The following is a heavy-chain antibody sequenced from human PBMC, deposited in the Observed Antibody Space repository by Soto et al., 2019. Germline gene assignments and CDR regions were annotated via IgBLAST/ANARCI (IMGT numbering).Heavy chain of an antibody. V-gene: IGHV1-8*01. CDR1: GYTFTSYD. D-gene: IGHD3-3*01. Sequence: ASVKVSCKASGYTFTSYDINWVRQATGQGLEWMGWMNPNSGNTGYAQKFQGRVTMTRNTSISTAYMELSSLRSEDTAVYYCARATYYDFWSAPDYWGQGTLVTVPQ. CDR3: ARATYYDFWSAPDY. CDR2: MNPNSGNT. J-gene: IGHJ4*02.